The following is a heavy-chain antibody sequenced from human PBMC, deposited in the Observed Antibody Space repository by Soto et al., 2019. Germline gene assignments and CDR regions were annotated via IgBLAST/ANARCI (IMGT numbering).Heavy chain of an antibody. V-gene: IGHV3-7*02. Sequence: GGSLRLSCAASGFTFSSYWMSWVRQAPGKGLEWVANIKEDGSEKYYVDSVKGRFTISRDNAKNSLYLQMNSLRAEDTAVYYCAKSAYNWNDGFFDFWGQGTLVTVSS. CDR3: AKSAYNWNDGFFDF. D-gene: IGHD1-1*01. CDR2: IKEDGSEK. CDR1: GFTFSSYW. J-gene: IGHJ4*02.